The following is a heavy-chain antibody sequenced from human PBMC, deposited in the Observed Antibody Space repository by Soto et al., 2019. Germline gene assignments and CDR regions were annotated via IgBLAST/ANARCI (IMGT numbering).Heavy chain of an antibody. V-gene: IGHV1-58*01. CDR3: AADANSGDWYFDL. Sequence: SVKVSCKASGFTFSGSAVQWVRLTRGQRLEWIGWMVVGSADTHYAQKFHERVTISRDMSTNTAYMALSGLSSEGTAVYYCAADANSGDWYFDLWGRGTLVTVSS. CDR1: GFTFSGSA. CDR2: MVVGSADT. J-gene: IGHJ2*01. D-gene: IGHD2-21*01.